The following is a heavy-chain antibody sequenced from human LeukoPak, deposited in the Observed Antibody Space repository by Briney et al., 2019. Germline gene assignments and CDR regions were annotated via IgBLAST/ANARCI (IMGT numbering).Heavy chain of an antibody. CDR1: GGSISSYY. J-gene: IGHJ6*03. D-gene: IGHD5-18*01. CDR3: ARTTEGGYTYNYFYYYYMDV. CDR2: IYYSGST. Sequence: SETLSLTCTVSGGSISSYYWSWIRQPPGKGLEWIGYIYYSGSTNYNPSLKSRISISVDTSKNQFTLKLSSVTAADTAVYYCARTTEGGYTYNYFYYYYMDVWGKGTTVTISS. V-gene: IGHV4-59*01.